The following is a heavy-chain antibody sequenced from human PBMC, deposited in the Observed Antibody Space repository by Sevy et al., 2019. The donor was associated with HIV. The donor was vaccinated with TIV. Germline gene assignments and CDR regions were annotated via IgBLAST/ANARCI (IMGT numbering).Heavy chain of an antibody. CDR3: ASRLLVPDAFDI. CDR1: GYTFTGYY. J-gene: IGHJ3*02. CDR2: INPNSGGT. D-gene: IGHD6-6*01. Sequence: ASVKVSCKASGYTFTGYYMHWVRQAPGQGLEWMGWINPNSGGTNYAQKFQGRVTMTRDPSISTAYMGLSRLRSDDTAVYYCASRLLVPDAFDIWGQGTMVTVSS. V-gene: IGHV1-2*02.